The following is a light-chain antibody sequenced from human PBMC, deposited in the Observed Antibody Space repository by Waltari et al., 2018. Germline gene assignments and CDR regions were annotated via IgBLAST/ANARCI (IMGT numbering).Light chain of an antibody. CDR1: QTVSSIA. Sequence: SLSPGERATLSCRASQTVSSIALTWYQQKPGQTPRLLIYGTSNRATGIPDRFSGTGSGTDFTLTISRLEPEDFAVYYCQQYDGTTLTFGGGTKVEI. CDR2: GTS. J-gene: IGKJ4*01. CDR3: QQYDGTTLT. V-gene: IGKV3-20*01.